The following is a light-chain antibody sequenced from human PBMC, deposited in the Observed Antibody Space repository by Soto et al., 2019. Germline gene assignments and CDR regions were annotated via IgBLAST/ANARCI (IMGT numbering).Light chain of an antibody. CDR3: HQYNNWSPWT. V-gene: IGKV1-5*01. Sequence: DIQMSQSPSTLSASVGERATITCRASHIGSNRLAWYQQKPGKAPKLLLYDVSSLESGVATPFSGSGTGTEFILTISSRQLEDFAVYYCHQYNNWSPWTFGQGTKVDI. CDR1: HIGSNR. CDR2: DVS. J-gene: IGKJ1*01.